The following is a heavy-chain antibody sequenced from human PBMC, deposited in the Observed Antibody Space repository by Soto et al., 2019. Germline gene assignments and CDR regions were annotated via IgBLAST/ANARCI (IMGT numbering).Heavy chain of an antibody. V-gene: IGHV4-34*01. Sequence: PSETLSLTCAVYGGSFSGYYWSWIRQPPGKGLEWIGEINHSGSTNYNPSLKSRVTISVDTSKHQFSLKLSSVTAADTAVYYCARGVRSSGWFDYWGQGTLVTVSS. CDR1: GGSFSGYY. CDR3: ARGVRSSGWFDY. D-gene: IGHD6-19*01. J-gene: IGHJ4*02. CDR2: INHSGST.